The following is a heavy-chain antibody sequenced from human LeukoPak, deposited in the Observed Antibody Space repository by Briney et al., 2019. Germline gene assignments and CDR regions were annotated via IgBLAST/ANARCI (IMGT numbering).Heavy chain of an antibody. Sequence: GGSLRLSCTASGFTFSSYAMSWVRQAPGKGLEWVSAISGSGGNTYYADSVKGRFTISRDNSKNTLYLQMNSLRAEDTAVYYCAKDRRAGSYDYWGQGTLVTVSP. CDR3: AKDRRAGSYDY. V-gene: IGHV3-23*01. D-gene: IGHD3-10*01. J-gene: IGHJ4*02. CDR2: ISGSGGNT. CDR1: GFTFSSYA.